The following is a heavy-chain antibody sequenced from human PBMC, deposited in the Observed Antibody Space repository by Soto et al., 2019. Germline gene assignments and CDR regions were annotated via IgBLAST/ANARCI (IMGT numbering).Heavy chain of an antibody. Sequence: GGSQRLSWAAAGGTFGSHAMSWVLQTPGKGLEWVSAISGSGGSTYYADSVKGRFTISRDNSKNTLYLQMNSLRAEDTAVYYCAKAAVPYYYDSSGYLPPQNDDYWGQGTLVTVSS. CDR1: GGTFGSHA. D-gene: IGHD3-22*01. J-gene: IGHJ4*02. CDR3: AKAAVPYYYDSSGYLPPQNDDY. CDR2: ISGSGGST. V-gene: IGHV3-23*01.